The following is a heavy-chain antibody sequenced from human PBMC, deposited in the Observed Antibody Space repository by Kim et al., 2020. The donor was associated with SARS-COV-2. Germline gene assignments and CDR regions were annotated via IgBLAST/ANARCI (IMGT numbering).Heavy chain of an antibody. J-gene: IGHJ4*02. CDR1: GGSFSGYY. Sequence: SETLSLTCAVYGGSFSGYYWSWIRQPPGKGLEWIGEINHSGSTNYNPSLKSRVTISVDTSKNQFSLKLSSVTAADTAVYYCARFSRHLSLTYWGQGTLVTVSS. V-gene: IGHV4-34*01. D-gene: IGHD3-9*01. CDR3: ARFSRHLSLTY. CDR2: INHSGST.